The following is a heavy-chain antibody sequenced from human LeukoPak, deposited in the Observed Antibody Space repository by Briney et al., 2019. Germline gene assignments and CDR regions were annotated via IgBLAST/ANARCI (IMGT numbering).Heavy chain of an antibody. CDR1: GGSISSSSYY. CDR2: IYYSGST. CDR3: ARVYCSSTSCYSDN. Sequence: SETLSLTCTVSGGSISSSSYYWGWIRQPPGKGLEWIGSIYYSGSTYYNPSLKSRVTISVDTSKNQFSLKLSSVTAADTAVYYCARVYCSSTSCYSDNWGQGTLVTVSS. V-gene: IGHV4-39*07. D-gene: IGHD2-2*02. J-gene: IGHJ4*02.